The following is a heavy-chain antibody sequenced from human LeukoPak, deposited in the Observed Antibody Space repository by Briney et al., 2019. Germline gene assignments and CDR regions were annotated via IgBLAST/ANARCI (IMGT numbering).Heavy chain of an antibody. CDR1: GFTFSNYW. J-gene: IGHJ5*02. V-gene: IGHV3-74*01. Sequence: GGSLRLSCAASGFTFSNYWMHWVRQAPGKGLVWVSRINSDGSSSTYADSVKGRFTISRDNAKNTLYLQMNSLRAEDTAVYYCARLGKAMAGRFYPWGQGTLVTVSS. CDR2: INSDGSSS. CDR3: ARLGKAMAGRFYP. D-gene: IGHD6-19*01.